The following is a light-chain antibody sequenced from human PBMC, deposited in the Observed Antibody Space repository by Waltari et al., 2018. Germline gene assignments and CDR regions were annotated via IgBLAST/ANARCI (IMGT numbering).Light chain of an antibody. CDR1: QSVSSN. CDR2: GAS. V-gene: IGKV3-15*01. Sequence: EIVMTQSPVALSVSPGERATLSCRASQSVSSNLAWYQQKPGQGPRLLIHGASTRATGIPARFSGSGSGTEFTLTISSLQSEDLAVYYCKQYNNWPYTFGQGTKLEIK. CDR3: KQYNNWPYT. J-gene: IGKJ2*01.